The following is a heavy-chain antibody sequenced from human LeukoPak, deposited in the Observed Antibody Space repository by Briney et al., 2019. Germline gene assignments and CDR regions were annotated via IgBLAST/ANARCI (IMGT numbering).Heavy chain of an antibody. V-gene: IGHV4-59*08. CDR1: GDSIGNYF. D-gene: IGHD5-24*01. CDR2: IHYRGNT. CDR3: ARRRVEMAPTSEGNWFDP. J-gene: IGHJ5*02. Sequence: SETLSLTCTVSGDSIGNYFWSWIRQPPGKGLEWIGSIHYRGNTNYNPSLKSRVTISVDTSKNLFSLNLSSVTAADTAVYRCARRRVEMAPTSEGNWFDPWGQGALVTVSS.